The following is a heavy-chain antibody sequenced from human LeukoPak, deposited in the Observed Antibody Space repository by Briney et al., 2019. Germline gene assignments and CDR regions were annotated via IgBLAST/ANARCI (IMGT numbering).Heavy chain of an antibody. V-gene: IGHV3-23*01. CDR3: TREMVMIDY. CDR2: ISGSGGST. D-gene: IGHD3-22*01. Sequence: GGSLRLSCAASGFTFSSYAMNWVRQAPGKGLEWVSAISGSGGSTFYAGSVKGRFTLSRDNSKNTLHLQMNSLRAEDTAVYYCTREMVMIDYWGQGNLVTVSS. CDR1: GFTFSSYA. J-gene: IGHJ4*02.